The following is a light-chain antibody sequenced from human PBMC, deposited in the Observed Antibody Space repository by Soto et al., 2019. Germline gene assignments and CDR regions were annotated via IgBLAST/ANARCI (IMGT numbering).Light chain of an antibody. CDR1: QNIISN. CDR3: QQYNNWPIT. CDR2: GAS. V-gene: IGKV3-15*01. J-gene: IGKJ5*01. Sequence: EIVLTQSPGTLSLSPGERATLSCRTSQNIISNLAWYQQKPGQSPRPLIYGASTRATGIPARFSGSGSGTEFTLTISRLQSEDFEVYYCQQYNNWPITFGQGTRLEIK.